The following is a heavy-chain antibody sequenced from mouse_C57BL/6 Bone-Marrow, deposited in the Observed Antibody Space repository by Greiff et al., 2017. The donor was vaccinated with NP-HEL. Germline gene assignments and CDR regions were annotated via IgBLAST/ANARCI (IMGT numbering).Heavy chain of an antibody. CDR2: INPNNGGT. CDR1: GYTFTDYY. D-gene: IGHD1-1*01. V-gene: IGHV1-26*01. Sequence: EVQLQQSGPELVKPGASVKISCKASGYTFTDYYMNWVKQSHGKSLEWIGDINPNNGGTSYNQKFKGKATLTVDKSSSTAYMELRSLTSEDSAVYYCAVYFYAMDDWGQGTSVTVSS. CDR3: AVYFYAMDD. J-gene: IGHJ4*01.